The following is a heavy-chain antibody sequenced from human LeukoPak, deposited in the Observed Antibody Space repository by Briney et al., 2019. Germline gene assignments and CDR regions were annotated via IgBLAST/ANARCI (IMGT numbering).Heavy chain of an antibody. D-gene: IGHD1-26*01. Sequence: GGSLRLSCAASGFTLSSYWMHWVRQPPGKGLVWVSRINSDGSSTGYADSVKGRFTVSRDNAKNTLYLQMSSLRAEDTAVYFCARGSYYSFSDCWGQGTLVTVSS. CDR1: GFTLSSYW. CDR3: ARGSYYSFSDC. J-gene: IGHJ4*02. V-gene: IGHV3-74*01. CDR2: INSDGSST.